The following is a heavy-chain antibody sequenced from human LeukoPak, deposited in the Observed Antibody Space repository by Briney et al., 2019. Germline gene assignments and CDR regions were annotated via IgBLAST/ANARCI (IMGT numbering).Heavy chain of an antibody. CDR2: ISSRSSTM. D-gene: IGHD6-6*01. J-gene: IGHJ6*03. Sequence: PGGSLRLSCAASAFTLSTYNMNWVRQAPGKGLEWVSYISSRSSTMYYADSVKGRFTVSRDNAKNSLYLQMNSLRAEDTAVYYCAGEKAARYYTDVWGKGTTVTVSS. V-gene: IGHV3-48*01. CDR1: AFTLSTYN. CDR3: AGEKAARYYTDV.